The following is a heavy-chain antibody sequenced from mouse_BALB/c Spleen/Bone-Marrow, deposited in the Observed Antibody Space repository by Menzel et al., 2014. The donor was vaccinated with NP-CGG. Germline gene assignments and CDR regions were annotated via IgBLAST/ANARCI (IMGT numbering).Heavy chain of an antibody. V-gene: IGHV7-1*02. CDR1: GFTFSDFY. CDR3: ARGELETGSFDY. J-gene: IGHJ2*01. D-gene: IGHD4-1*01. CDR2: SRNKAYDYTI. Sequence: EVQLVESGGGLVQPGGSLRLSCATSGFTFSDFYMEWVRQPPGKRLEWIAASRNKAYDYTIEYSASVKGRFIVSRDTSQSILYLQVNALRAEDTAIYYCARGELETGSFDYWGQGTTLTVSS.